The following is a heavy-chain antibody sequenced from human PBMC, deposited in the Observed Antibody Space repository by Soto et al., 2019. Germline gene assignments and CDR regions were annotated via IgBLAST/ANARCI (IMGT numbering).Heavy chain of an antibody. CDR1: GFTFSSYG. V-gene: IGHV3-30*18. CDR2: ISYDGSNK. Sequence: QVQLVESGGGVVQPGRSLRLSCAASGFTFSSYGMHWVRQAPGKGLEWVAVISYDGSNKYYADSVKGRFTISRDNHKNTLYLQMNGLRAEDTAVYYCAKDLTGLLNNWFDPWGQGTLVTVSS. CDR3: AKDLTGLLNNWFDP. J-gene: IGHJ5*02. D-gene: IGHD3-22*01.